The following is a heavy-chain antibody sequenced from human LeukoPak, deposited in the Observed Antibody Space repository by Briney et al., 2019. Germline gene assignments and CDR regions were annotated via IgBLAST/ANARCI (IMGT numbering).Heavy chain of an antibody. Sequence: GGSLRLSCAASEFTFSSYSMNWVRQAPGKGLEWVSSISSSSSYIYYADSVKGRFTISRDNAKNSLHLQMNSLRAEDTAVYYCARVRGSYSVDYWGQGTLVTVSS. V-gene: IGHV3-21*01. CDR1: EFTFSSYS. CDR3: ARVRGSYSVDY. CDR2: ISSSSSYI. D-gene: IGHD1-26*01. J-gene: IGHJ4*02.